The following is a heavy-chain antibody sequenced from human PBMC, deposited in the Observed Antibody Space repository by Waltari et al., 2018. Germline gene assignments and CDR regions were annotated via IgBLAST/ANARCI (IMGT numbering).Heavy chain of an antibody. Sequence: QVQLQQWGAGLVKPSETLSLPCAVYGGSFSGYFWSWNRQPPGKGLEWIGEIQHSGSTNYNPSLKSRVTISVDTSKNQFSLKLSSVTAADTAVYYCASLRAVAGRSYYYYYYYMDVWGKGTTVTVSS. CDR3: ASLRAVAGRSYYYYYYYMDV. V-gene: IGHV4-34*01. CDR1: GGSFSGYF. CDR2: IQHSGST. D-gene: IGHD6-19*01. J-gene: IGHJ6*03.